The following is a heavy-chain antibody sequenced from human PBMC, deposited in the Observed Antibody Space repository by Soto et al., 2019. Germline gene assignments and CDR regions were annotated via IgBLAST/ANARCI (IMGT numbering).Heavy chain of an antibody. Sequence: QVQLVQSGAEVKKPGSSVKVSCKASGGTFSSYAISWVRQAPGQGLEWMGGIIPIFGTANYAQKFQGRVTITADKSTSTAYMELSSLISEDTAVYYCARDVEGYCSGGSCYSRYYGMDVWGQGTTVTVSS. CDR2: IIPIFGTA. CDR1: GGTFSSYA. V-gene: IGHV1-69*06. CDR3: ARDVEGYCSGGSCYSRYYGMDV. J-gene: IGHJ6*02. D-gene: IGHD2-15*01.